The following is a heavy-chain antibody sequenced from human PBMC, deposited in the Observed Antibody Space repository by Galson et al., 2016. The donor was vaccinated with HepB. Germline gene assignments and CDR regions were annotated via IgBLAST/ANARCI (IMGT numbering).Heavy chain of an antibody. D-gene: IGHD6-25*01. Sequence: SLRLSCAASGFTFSSYWMSWVRQAPGKGLEWVANIKQDGSEKFYVDSVKGRLTISSDSAKNSVYLQMNSLRTEDTALYYCAIVAVDVWGQGTMVTVSS. CDR2: IKQDGSEK. CDR1: GFTFSSYW. V-gene: IGHV3-7*02. CDR3: AIVAVDV. J-gene: IGHJ3*01.